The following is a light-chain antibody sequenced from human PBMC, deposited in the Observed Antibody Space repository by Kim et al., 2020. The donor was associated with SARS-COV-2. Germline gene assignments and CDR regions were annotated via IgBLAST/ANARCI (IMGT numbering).Light chain of an antibody. CDR2: GKN. CDR1: SRRSYY. V-gene: IGLV3-19*01. Sequence: AVGQTVRITCQGDSRRSYYATWYQQKPGQAPILVIYGKNNRPSGIPDRFSGSSSGNTASLTITGTQAGDEADYYCNSRDSNDNVVFGGGTQLTVL. CDR3: NSRDSNDNVV. J-gene: IGLJ2*01.